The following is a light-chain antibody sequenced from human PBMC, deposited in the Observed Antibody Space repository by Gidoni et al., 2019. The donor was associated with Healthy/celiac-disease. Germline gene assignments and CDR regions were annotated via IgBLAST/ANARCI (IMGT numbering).Light chain of an antibody. CDR1: QSVLYSSNNKNY. J-gene: IGKJ3*01. CDR2: WAS. V-gene: IGKV4-1*01. CDR3: QQYYSTPHLLT. Sequence: DIVLTQPPDSLSVSLGERATINCKSSQSVLYSSNNKNYLAWYQQKPGQPPKLLIYWASTRESGVPDRFSGSGSGTDFTLTISSLQAEDVAVYYCQQYYSTPHLLTFGPGTKVDIK.